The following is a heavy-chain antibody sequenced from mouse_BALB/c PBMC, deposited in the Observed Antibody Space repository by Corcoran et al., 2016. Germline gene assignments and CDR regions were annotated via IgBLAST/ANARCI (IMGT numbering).Heavy chain of an antibody. CDR2: IYPGSGNT. J-gene: IGHJ2*01. D-gene: IGHD6-1*01. CDR3: ARSSTPDY. CDR1: GYTFTDYY. V-gene: IGHV1-84*02. Sequence: QIQLQQSGHELVKPGASVKISCKASGYTFTDYYINWVKQKPGQGIEWIGWIYPGSGNTKYNEKFKGKATLTVDTSSSTAYMQLSSLTSEDTAVYFCARSSTPDYWGQGTTLTVSS.